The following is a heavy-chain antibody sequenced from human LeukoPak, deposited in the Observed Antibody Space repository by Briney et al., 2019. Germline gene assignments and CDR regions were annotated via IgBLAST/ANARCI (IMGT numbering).Heavy chain of an antibody. Sequence: ASVKVSCKASGHTFTSYGISWVRQAPGQGLEWMGWISAYNGNTNYAQKLQGRVTMTTDTSTSTAYMELRSLRSDDTAVYYCARDLGKTYYDFWSGYSAYWGQGTLVTVSS. V-gene: IGHV1-18*01. CDR1: GHTFTSYG. CDR2: ISAYNGNT. CDR3: ARDLGKTYYDFWSGYSAY. J-gene: IGHJ4*02. D-gene: IGHD3-3*01.